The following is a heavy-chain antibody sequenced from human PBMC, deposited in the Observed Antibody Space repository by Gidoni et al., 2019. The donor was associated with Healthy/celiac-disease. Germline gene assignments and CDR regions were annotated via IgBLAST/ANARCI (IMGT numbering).Heavy chain of an antibody. CDR2: IYHSGST. J-gene: IGHJ4*02. CDR1: GYSISSGYY. D-gene: IGHD3-22*01. V-gene: IGHV4-38-2*01. Sequence: QVQLQESGPGLVKPSETLSLTCAVSGYSISSGYYWGWIRQPPGKGLEWIGRIYHSGSTYYNPSLKSRVTISVDTSKNQFSLKLSSVTAADTAVYYCARSITMIPPFDYWGQGTLVTVSS. CDR3: ARSITMIPPFDY.